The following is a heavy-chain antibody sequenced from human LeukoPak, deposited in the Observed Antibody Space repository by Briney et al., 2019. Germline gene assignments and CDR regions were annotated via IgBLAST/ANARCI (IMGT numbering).Heavy chain of an antibody. CDR3: ARDRGEGSDY. J-gene: IGHJ4*02. Sequence: SETLSLTCTVSGGSISSYYWSWIRRPPGKGLEWIGYIYYSGSTNYNPSLKSRVTISVDTSKNQFSLKLSSVTAADTAVYYCARDRGEGSDYWGQGTLVTVSS. V-gene: IGHV4-59*01. CDR1: GGSISSYY. D-gene: IGHD3-16*01. CDR2: IYYSGST.